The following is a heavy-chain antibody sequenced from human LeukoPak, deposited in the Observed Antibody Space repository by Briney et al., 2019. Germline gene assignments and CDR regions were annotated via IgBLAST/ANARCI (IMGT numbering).Heavy chain of an antibody. CDR2: INPNSGGT. Sequence: ASVKVSCKASGYTFTGYYMHWVRQAPGQGLEWMGWINPNSGGTNYAQKFQGRVTMTRDTSTSTAYMELSRLRSDDTAVYYCARGADYYYYMDVWGKGTTVTVSS. CDR3: ARGADYYYYMDV. CDR1: GYTFTGYY. V-gene: IGHV1-2*02. J-gene: IGHJ6*03.